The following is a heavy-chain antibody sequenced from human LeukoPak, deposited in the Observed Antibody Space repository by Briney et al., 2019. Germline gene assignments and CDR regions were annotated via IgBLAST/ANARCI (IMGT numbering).Heavy chain of an antibody. Sequence: PGGSLRLSCAASGFTFSSCGMHWVRQAPGKGLDWVAFIRYDGRNKYYADSVKGRFTISRDNSKNTLYLQMNSLRAEDTAVYYCARGRGVVISAFDIWGQGTMVTVSS. CDR3: ARGRGVVISAFDI. CDR2: IRYDGRNK. CDR1: GFTFSSCG. D-gene: IGHD3-22*01. J-gene: IGHJ3*02. V-gene: IGHV3-30*02.